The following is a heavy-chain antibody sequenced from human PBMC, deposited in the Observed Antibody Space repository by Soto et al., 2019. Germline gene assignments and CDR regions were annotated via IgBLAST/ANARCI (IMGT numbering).Heavy chain of an antibody. CDR3: ASVFRYRVGATADYYGMDV. CDR2: IIPIFGTA. J-gene: IGHJ6*02. Sequence: QVQLVQSGAEVKKPGSSVKVSCKASGGTFSSYAISWVRQAPGQGLEWMGGIIPIFGTANYEQKFQGRVTITADKSTGRAYMELSSLRSEDTAVYYCASVFRYRVGATADYYGMDVWGQGTTVTVSS. V-gene: IGHV1-69*06. CDR1: GGTFSSYA. D-gene: IGHD1-26*01.